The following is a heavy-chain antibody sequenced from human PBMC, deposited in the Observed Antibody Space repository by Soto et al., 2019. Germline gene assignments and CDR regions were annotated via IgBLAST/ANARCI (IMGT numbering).Heavy chain of an antibody. V-gene: IGHV3-7*01. J-gene: IGHJ4*02. CDR2: IKQDGSEE. CDR1: GFTFNDYW. Sequence: GGSLRLSCAASGFTFNDYWRSWVRQAPGKGLEWVATIKQDGSEEYYVHSVKGRFTISRDNAKNSQDLQMNSLGAEDTAVYYCARYPKPYDSSAYYYYWGQGTQVTVSS. D-gene: IGHD3-22*01. CDR3: ARYPKPYDSSAYYYY.